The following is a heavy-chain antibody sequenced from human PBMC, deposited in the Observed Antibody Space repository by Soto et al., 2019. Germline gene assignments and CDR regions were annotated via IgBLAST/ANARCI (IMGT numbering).Heavy chain of an antibody. D-gene: IGHD3-3*01. CDR3: ARGHGEIIGAMDV. Sequence: VAPVKVSCKASGYRFNTYGISWVRQAPGQGLEWMGRISSYNVDTNYAEKFEDRLTMTTDTSTNTAYMELKSLRSDDTAVYFCARGHGEIIGAMDVWGQGTSVTVSS. V-gene: IGHV1-18*01. CDR2: ISSYNVDT. CDR1: GYRFNTYG. J-gene: IGHJ6*02.